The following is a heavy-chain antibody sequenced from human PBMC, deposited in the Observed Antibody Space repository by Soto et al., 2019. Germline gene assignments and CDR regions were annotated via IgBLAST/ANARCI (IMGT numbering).Heavy chain of an antibody. J-gene: IGHJ6*02. CDR2: INPNSGGT. Sequence: ASVKVSCKASGYTFTGYYMHWVRQAPGQGLEWMGWINPNSGGTNYAQKFQGWVTMTRDTSISTAYMELSRLRSDDTAVYYCARDLRYYDSSGYPGMDVWGQGTTVTVSS. D-gene: IGHD3-22*01. V-gene: IGHV1-2*04. CDR1: GYTFTGYY. CDR3: ARDLRYYDSSGYPGMDV.